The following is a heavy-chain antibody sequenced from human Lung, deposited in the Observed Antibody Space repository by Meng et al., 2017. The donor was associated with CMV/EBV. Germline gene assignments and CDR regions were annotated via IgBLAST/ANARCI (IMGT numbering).Heavy chain of an antibody. CDR3: ARGIDYHDGVDY. Sequence: QVQLQQWGAGLLKPSETLSLTCIRSGGSFSGYFWNWLRQPPGKGLEWIGEIKPTGSTNYNPSLKSRVIMSLDTFRNQFSLKLTSVTAADTAVYYCARGIDYHDGVDYWGQGSLVTVSS. J-gene: IGHJ4*02. D-gene: IGHD2-8*01. CDR2: IKPTGST. CDR1: GGSFSGYF. V-gene: IGHV4-34*02.